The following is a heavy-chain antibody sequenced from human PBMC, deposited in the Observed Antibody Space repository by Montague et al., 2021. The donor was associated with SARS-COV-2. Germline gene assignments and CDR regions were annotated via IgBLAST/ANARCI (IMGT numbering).Heavy chain of an antibody. CDR1: GFTFSSYG. D-gene: IGHD3-22*01. CDR2: IWKDGRYR. V-gene: IGHV3-33*03. J-gene: IGHJ3*01. Sequence: SLRLSCAASGFTFSSYGMHWVRQAPAMGLEWVAVIWKDGRYRFHAESVKGRFAISRDNSKNTLCLQLNSLRDEDTAVYYCAKEGVVVGADGFDYWGQGTMVIASS. CDR3: AKEGVVVGADGFDY.